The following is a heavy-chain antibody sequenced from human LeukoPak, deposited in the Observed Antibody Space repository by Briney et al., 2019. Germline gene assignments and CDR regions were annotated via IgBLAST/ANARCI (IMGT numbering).Heavy chain of an antibody. CDR2: ISYDGSNK. D-gene: IGHD4-17*01. J-gene: IGHJ3*02. CDR3: AKAWRAYGDYHTFDI. CDR1: GFTFSSYG. V-gene: IGHV3-30*18. Sequence: GGSLRLSCAASGFTFSSYGTHWVRQAPGKGLEWVAVISYDGSNKYNADSVKGRFTISRDTSKNTLYLQMSSLRAEDTAVYYCAKAWRAYGDYHTFDIWGIGTMVTVSS.